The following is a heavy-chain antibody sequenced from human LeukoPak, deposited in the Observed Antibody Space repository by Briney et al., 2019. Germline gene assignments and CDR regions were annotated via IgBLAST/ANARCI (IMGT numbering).Heavy chain of an antibody. J-gene: IGHJ6*03. CDR1: GFTVSSNY. V-gene: IGHV3-53*01. CDR2: IYSGGST. Sequence: PGGSLRLSCAASGFTVSSNYMSWVRQAPGKGLEWVSVIYSGGSTYYADSVKGRFTISRDNSKNTLYLQMNSLRAEDTAVYYCARGASHYYMDVWGKGTTVTASS. CDR3: ARGASHYYMDV. D-gene: IGHD4/OR15-4a*01.